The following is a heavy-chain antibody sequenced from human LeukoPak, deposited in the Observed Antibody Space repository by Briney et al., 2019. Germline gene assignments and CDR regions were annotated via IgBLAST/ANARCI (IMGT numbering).Heavy chain of an antibody. D-gene: IGHD5-18*01. CDR3: ATSPVYSYGHPYYFDY. Sequence: GRSLRLSCTASGFTFGDYAMNWVRQTPGKGLEWVSRINNDGSTTNYADSVKGRFTISRDNAKNSLYLQMNSLRAEDTAVYYCATSPVYSYGHPYYFDYWGQGTLVTVSS. V-gene: IGHV3-74*01. CDR2: INNDGSTT. CDR1: GFTFGDYA. J-gene: IGHJ4*02.